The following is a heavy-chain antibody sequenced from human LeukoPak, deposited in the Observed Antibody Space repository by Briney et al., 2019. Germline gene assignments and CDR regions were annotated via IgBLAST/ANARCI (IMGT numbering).Heavy chain of an antibody. CDR1: GFTFSSYG. V-gene: IGHV3-30*03. CDR3: ATDSGSYGFLDY. D-gene: IGHD1-26*01. Sequence: GGSLRLSCAASGFTFSSYGMHWVRQAPGKGLEWVAVISYDGSNKYYADSVKGRFTISRDNSKNTLYLQMNSLRAEDTAVYYCATDSGSYGFLDYWGQGALVTVSS. CDR2: ISYDGSNK. J-gene: IGHJ4*02.